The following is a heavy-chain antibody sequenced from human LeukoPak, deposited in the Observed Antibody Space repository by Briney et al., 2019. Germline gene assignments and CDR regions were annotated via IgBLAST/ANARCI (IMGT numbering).Heavy chain of an antibody. Sequence: ASVNVSCKASGYTFTSYGISWVRQAPGQGLEWMGWISAYNGNTNYAQKLQGRVTMTTDTSTSTAYMELRSLRSDDTAVYYCARDLGSGSGSYYPAFDYWGQGTLVTVSS. CDR1: GYTFTSYG. V-gene: IGHV1-18*01. CDR2: ISAYNGNT. D-gene: IGHD3-10*01. CDR3: ARDLGSGSGSYYPAFDY. J-gene: IGHJ4*02.